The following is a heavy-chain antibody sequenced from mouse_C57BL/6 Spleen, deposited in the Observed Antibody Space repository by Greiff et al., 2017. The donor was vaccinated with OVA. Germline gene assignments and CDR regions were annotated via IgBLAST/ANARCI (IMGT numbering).Heavy chain of an antibody. V-gene: IGHV1-15*01. J-gene: IGHJ4*01. D-gene: IGHD2-4*01. CDR1: GYTFTDYE. CDR2: IDPETGGT. CDR3: TRSGDYDLYAMDY. Sequence: QVQLQQSGAELVRPGASVTLSCKASGYTFTDYEMHWVKQTPVHGLEWIGAIDPETGGTAYNQKFKGKAMLTADKSSSTAYMELRSLTSEDSAVYYCTRSGDYDLYAMDYWGQGTSVTVSS.